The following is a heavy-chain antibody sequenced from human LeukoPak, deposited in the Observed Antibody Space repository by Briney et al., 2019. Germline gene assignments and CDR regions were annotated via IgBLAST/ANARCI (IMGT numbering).Heavy chain of an antibody. CDR1: GGSFSGYY. V-gene: IGHV4-34*01. Sequence: SETLSLTCAVYGGSFSGYYWSWIRQPPGKGLEWIGEINHSGSTNYNPALKSRVTISVDTSKNQFPLALSSVTAAGTAVYYCARGRLGCSGGSCYCCNFDYWGQGTLVTVSS. CDR3: ARGRLGCSGGSCYCCNFDY. CDR2: INHSGST. D-gene: IGHD2-15*01. J-gene: IGHJ4*02.